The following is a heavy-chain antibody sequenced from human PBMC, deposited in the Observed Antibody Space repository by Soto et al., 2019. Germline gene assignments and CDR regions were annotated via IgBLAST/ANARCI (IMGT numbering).Heavy chain of an antibody. CDR3: ARRFYGSGTKTLDY. Sequence: GGSLRLSCAASGFTCSNFWRTWVRQAPGKGLEWVANIAPDGSGQYYVDAVKGRFTVSRDNAKNSLFLQLNRLRVEDTAVYNCARRFYGSGTKTLDYWGRGTLVTVSS. V-gene: IGHV3-7*01. CDR2: IAPDGSGQ. D-gene: IGHD3-10*01. CDR1: GFTCSNFW. J-gene: IGHJ4*02.